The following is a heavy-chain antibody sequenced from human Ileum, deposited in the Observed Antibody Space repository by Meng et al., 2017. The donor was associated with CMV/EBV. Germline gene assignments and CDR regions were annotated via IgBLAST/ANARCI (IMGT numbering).Heavy chain of an antibody. CDR1: GGSISSSSYY. J-gene: IGHJ6*02. D-gene: IGHD3-3*01. CDR3: TSDSYPSVLRFLEWLPGGYYYYYGMDV. Sequence: SETLSLTCTVSGGSISSSSYYWGWIRQPPGKGPEWIGSIYYSGCTYYNPSLKSRVTISVDTSKNQFSLKLSSVTAADTAVYYCTSDSYPSVLRFLEWLPGGYYYYYGMDVWGQGTTVTVSS. V-gene: IGHV4-39*07. CDR2: IYYSGCT.